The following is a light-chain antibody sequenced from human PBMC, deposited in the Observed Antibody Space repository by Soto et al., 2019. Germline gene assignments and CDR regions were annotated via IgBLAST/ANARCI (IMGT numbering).Light chain of an antibody. J-gene: IGKJ4*01. CDR3: QQYGSSPLT. CDR1: QSVSSSY. Sequence: ETVMTQSPATLSVSPGDRATLSCKASQSVSSSYLAWYQQKPGQAPRLIIYGASIRATGIPDRFSGSGSGTDFTLTISRLEPEDFAVYYCQQYGSSPLTFGGGTKVDIK. V-gene: IGKV3-20*01. CDR2: GAS.